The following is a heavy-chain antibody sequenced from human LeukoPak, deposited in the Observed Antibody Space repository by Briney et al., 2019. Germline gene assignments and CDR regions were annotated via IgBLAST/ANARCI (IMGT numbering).Heavy chain of an antibody. Sequence: GGSLRLSCAASGFTFSSYAMSWVRQAPGKGLEWVSAISGSGGSTYYADSVKGRFTISRDNSKNTLYLQMNSLRAEDTAVYYCAKYPALYSSSWYYLDYWGQGTLVTVSS. CDR1: GFTFSSYA. D-gene: IGHD6-13*01. CDR2: ISGSGGST. CDR3: AKYPALYSSSWYYLDY. J-gene: IGHJ4*02. V-gene: IGHV3-23*01.